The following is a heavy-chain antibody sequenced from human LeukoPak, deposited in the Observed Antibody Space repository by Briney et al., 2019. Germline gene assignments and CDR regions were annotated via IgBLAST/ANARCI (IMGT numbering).Heavy chain of an antibody. CDR2: INHSGST. Sequence: TSETLSLTCAVYGGSFSGYYWSWIRQPPGKGLEWIGEINHSGSTNYNPSLKSRVTISVDTSKNQFSLKLSSVTAADTAVYYCARAMGYSYGSVHDYWGQGTLVTVSS. D-gene: IGHD5-18*01. V-gene: IGHV4-34*01. J-gene: IGHJ4*02. CDR3: ARAMGYSYGSVHDY. CDR1: GGSFSGYY.